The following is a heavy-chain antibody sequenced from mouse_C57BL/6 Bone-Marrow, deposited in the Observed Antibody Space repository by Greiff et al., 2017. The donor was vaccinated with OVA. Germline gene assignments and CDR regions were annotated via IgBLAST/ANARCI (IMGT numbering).Heavy chain of an antibody. D-gene: IGHD2-3*01. CDR3: ARAPDGYYLAWFAY. V-gene: IGHV1-64*01. CDR2: IHPNSGST. J-gene: IGHJ3*01. Sequence: QVQLKQPGAELVKPGASVKLSCKASGYTFTSYWMHWVKQRPGQGLEWIGMIHPNSGSTNYNEKFKSKATLTVDKSSSTAYMQLSSLKSEDSAVYYCARAPDGYYLAWFAYWGQGTLVTVSA. CDR1: GYTFTSYW.